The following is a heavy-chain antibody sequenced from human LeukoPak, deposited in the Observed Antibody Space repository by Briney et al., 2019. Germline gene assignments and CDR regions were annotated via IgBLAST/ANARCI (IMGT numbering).Heavy chain of an antibody. V-gene: IGHV3-11*01. Sequence: GGSLRLSCAASGFTFSDHYMSWIRQAPGKGLEWVSYISSSGSTIYYADSVKGRFTISRDNAKNSLYLQMNSLRAEDSAVYYCAKQQMVQGYFQHWGQGTLVTVSS. J-gene: IGHJ1*01. CDR1: GFTFSDHY. CDR3: AKQQMVQGYFQH. D-gene: IGHD6-13*01. CDR2: ISSSGSTI.